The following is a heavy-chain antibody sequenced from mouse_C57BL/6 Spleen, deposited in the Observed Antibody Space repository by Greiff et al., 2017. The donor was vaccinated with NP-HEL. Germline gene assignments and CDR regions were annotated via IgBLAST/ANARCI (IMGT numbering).Heavy chain of an antibody. J-gene: IGHJ2*01. V-gene: IGHV1-7*01. Sequence: QVQLKQSGAELAKPGASVKLSCKASGYTFTSYWMHWVKQRPGQGLEWIGYINPSGGYTKYNQKFKDKATLTADKSSSTAYMQLRSLKYEDSAIYYCARWNDYVTVRDYFDYRGEGTTLTLTS. D-gene: IGHD2-4*01. CDR2: INPSGGYT. CDR1: GYTFTSYW. CDR3: ARWNDYVTVRDYFDY.